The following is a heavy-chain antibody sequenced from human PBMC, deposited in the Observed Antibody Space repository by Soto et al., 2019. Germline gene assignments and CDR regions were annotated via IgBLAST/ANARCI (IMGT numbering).Heavy chain of an antibody. J-gene: IGHJ5*02. CDR1: GGSFSGYY. Sequence: SETLSLTCAVYGGSFSGYYWSWIRQPPGKGLEWIGEINHSGSTNYNPSLKSRVTISVDTSKNQFSLKLSSVTAADTAVYYCARAQGGRWFDPWGQGTLVTVSS. CDR3: ARAQGGRWFDP. CDR2: INHSGST. V-gene: IGHV4-34*01.